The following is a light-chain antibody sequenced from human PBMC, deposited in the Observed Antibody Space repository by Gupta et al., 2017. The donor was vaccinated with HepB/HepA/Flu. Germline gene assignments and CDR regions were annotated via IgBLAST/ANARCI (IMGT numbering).Light chain of an antibody. V-gene: IGKV2D-29*01. CDR2: DVS. J-gene: IGKJ4*01. CDR3: RQSTHLPLT. CDR1: QSLLHSDGKTY. Sequence: DIVMTQSPLSLSVTPGQPASISCKSSQSLLHSDGKTYLCWYLQKSGQPPQLLIYDVSKRFSGVPDRFSGSGSGIDFTLRISRVEAEDVGVYYCRQSTHLPLTFGGGTKVEIK.